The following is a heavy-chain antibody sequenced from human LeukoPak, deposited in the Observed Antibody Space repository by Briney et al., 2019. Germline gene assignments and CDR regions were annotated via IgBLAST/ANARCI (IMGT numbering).Heavy chain of an antibody. J-gene: IGHJ3*02. D-gene: IGHD2-15*01. CDR3: ARDLASSGGYDAFDI. CDR2: IYYSGST. V-gene: IGHV4-61*08. CDR1: GGSISSGGYY. Sequence: PSETLSLTCTVSGGSISSGGYYWSWIRQHPGKGLEWIGYIYYSGSTNYNPSLKSRVTISVDTSKNQFSLKLSSVTAADTAVYYCARDLASSGGYDAFDIWGQGTMVTVSS.